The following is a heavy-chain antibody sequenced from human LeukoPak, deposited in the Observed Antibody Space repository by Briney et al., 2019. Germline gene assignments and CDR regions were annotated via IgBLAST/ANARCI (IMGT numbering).Heavy chain of an antibody. V-gene: IGHV3-30*02. CDR2: IRYDGSNK. CDR1: GFTFSSYD. J-gene: IGHJ4*02. D-gene: IGHD6-6*01. CDR3: ARDEYSSSPRWYFDY. Sequence: GGSLRLSCAASGFTFSSYDMYWVRQAPGKGLEWVAFIRYDGSNKYYADSVKGRFTISRDNSKNTLYLQMNSLRAEDTAVYYCARDEYSSSPRWYFDYWGQGTLVTVSS.